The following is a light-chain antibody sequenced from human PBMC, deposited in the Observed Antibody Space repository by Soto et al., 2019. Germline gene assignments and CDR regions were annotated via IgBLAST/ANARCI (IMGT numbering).Light chain of an antibody. CDR3: QQYGSSGT. CDR2: GAS. CDR1: QSVSNNY. V-gene: IGKV3-20*01. Sequence: EVELTQSPATLSLSPGERATLSCRASQSVSNNYLAWYQQKPGQAPRLLIYGASNRATGIPDRFSGSGSGTDFTLTISRLEPEDFAVYYCQQYGSSGTFGQGTKVEIK. J-gene: IGKJ1*01.